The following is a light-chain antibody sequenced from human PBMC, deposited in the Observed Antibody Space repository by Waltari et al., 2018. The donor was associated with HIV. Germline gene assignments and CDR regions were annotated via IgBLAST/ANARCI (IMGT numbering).Light chain of an antibody. Sequence: QSALTQPAPVSGSPGQSITIPCTGTSSDVGGYNYVSWYQQHPGKAPKLMIYDVSQRPSGVSNRFSGSKSGNTASLTISGLQAEDEADYYCCSYAGSSTFVFGTGTKVTVL. CDR3: CSYAGSSTFV. CDR2: DVS. V-gene: IGLV2-23*02. J-gene: IGLJ1*01. CDR1: SSDVGGYNY.